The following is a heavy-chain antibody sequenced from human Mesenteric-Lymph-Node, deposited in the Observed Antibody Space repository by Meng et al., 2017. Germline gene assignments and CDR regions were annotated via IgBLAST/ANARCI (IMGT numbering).Heavy chain of an antibody. CDR3: ARDMYYDILTGYLDAFDI. CDR2: ISSSGSTI. V-gene: IGHV3-48*03. J-gene: IGHJ3*02. Sequence: GGSLRLSCAASGFTFSSYEMNWVRQAPGKGLEWVSYISSSGSTIYYADSVKGRFTISRDNAKNSLYLQMNSLRAEDTAVYYCARDMYYDILTGYLDAFDIWGQGTMVTVSS. D-gene: IGHD3-9*01. CDR1: GFTFSSYE.